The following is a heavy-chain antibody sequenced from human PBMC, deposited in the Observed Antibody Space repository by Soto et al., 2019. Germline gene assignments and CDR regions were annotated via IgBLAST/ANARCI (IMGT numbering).Heavy chain of an antibody. CDR3: VESGYSPYDAFDI. V-gene: IGHV4-59*01. CDR2: IYYSGST. J-gene: IGHJ3*02. Sequence: SETLSLTCTVSGGSISSYYWSWIRQPPGKGLEWIGYIYYSGSTNYNPSLKSRVTISVDTSKNQFSLKLSSVTAADTAVYYFVESGYSPYDAFDIWGQGTMVTVSS. D-gene: IGHD3-22*01. CDR1: GGSISSYY.